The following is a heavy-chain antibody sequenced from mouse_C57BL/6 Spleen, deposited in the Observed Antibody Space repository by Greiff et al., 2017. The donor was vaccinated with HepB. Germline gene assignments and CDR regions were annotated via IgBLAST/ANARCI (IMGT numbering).Heavy chain of an antibody. D-gene: IGHD4-1*01. Sequence: VQLQQSGPELVKPGDSVKISCKASGYSFTGYFMNWVMQSHGKSLEWIGRINPYNGDTFYNQKFKGKATLTVDKSSSTAHMELRSLTSEDSAVYYCAITGTSYAMDYWGQGTSVTVSS. V-gene: IGHV1-20*01. CDR2: INPYNGDT. CDR3: AITGTSYAMDY. J-gene: IGHJ4*01. CDR1: GYSFTGYF.